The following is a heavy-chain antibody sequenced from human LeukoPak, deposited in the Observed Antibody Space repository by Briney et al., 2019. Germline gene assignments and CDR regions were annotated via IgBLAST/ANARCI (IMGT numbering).Heavy chain of an antibody. CDR3: ARWAIFGGDGAYYYYGMDV. CDR2: IKQDCSEK. CDR1: GCTFSSNW. Sequence: WGSLRLSCAASGCTFSSNWMSWVRQAPGQGLELVANIKQDCSEKTYVDSVKDRFTISRDNAKNSLYLQMNSLSAEDTAVYYCARWAIFGGDGAYYYYGMDVWGQGTTVTVSS. J-gene: IGHJ6*02. V-gene: IGHV3-7*01. D-gene: IGHD3-3*01.